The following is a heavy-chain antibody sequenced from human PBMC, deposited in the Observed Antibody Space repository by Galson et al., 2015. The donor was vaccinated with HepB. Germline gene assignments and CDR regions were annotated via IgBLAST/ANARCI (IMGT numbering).Heavy chain of an antibody. J-gene: IGHJ6*03. CDR3: ARSPLRFLDWLPYYDYYYMDV. CDR2: MNTNTGKP. CDR1: GYTSTDYV. V-gene: IGHV7-4-1*02. D-gene: IGHD3-3*01. Sequence: SVKVSCKASGYTSTDYVVNWVRQAPGQGLEWMGWMNTNTGKPTYAPGFAGRFVFSLDTSVTTAHLQISSLETDDTAVYYCARSPLRFLDWLPYYDYYYMDVWGEGTTVTVSS.